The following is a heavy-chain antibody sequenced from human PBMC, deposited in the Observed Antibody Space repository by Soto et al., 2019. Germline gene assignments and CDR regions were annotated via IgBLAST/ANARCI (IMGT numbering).Heavy chain of an antibody. Sequence: PSETLSLTCTVSGGSISSYYWSWIRQPPGKGLEWIGYIYYSGSTNYNPSLKSRVTISVDTSKNQFSLKLSSVTAADTAVYYCARPHPYYYYYMDVWGKGTTVTVSS. CDR2: IYYSGST. V-gene: IGHV4-59*01. J-gene: IGHJ6*03. CDR1: GGSISSYY. CDR3: ARPHPYYYYYMDV.